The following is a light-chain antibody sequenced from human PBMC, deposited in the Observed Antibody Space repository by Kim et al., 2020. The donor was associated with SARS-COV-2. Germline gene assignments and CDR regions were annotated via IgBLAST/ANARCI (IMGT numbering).Light chain of an antibody. CDR1: QSIGTY. Sequence: EIVLTQSPATLSLSPGERATLSCRASQSIGTYLAWYQQTPGQALRLLIYETSIRATGTPARFSGSGSGTDFTLTISSLEPEDFAVYHCQQRSKWPPTVGQGTKVDIK. V-gene: IGKV3-11*01. J-gene: IGKJ1*01. CDR2: ETS. CDR3: QQRSKWPPT.